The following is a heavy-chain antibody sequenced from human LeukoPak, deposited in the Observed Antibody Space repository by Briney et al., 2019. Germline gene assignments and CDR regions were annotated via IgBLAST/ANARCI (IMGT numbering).Heavy chain of an antibody. V-gene: IGHV3-66*01. Sequence: PGGSLRLSCAASGFTVSSNYMSWVRQAPGKGLEWVSVIYSGGSTYYADSVKGRFTISRDNSKNTLDLQMNSLRAEDTAVYYCARAPRGYYDCAFDIWGQGTMVTVSS. J-gene: IGHJ3*02. CDR3: ARAPRGYYDCAFDI. CDR2: IYSGGST. CDR1: GFTVSSNY. D-gene: IGHD3-22*01.